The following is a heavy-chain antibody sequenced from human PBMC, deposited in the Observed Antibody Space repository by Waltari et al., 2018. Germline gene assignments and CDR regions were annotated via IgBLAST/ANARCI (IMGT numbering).Heavy chain of an antibody. CDR2: IYHLGNT. D-gene: IGHD3-22*01. V-gene: IGHV4-38-2*02. CDR3: ARHRLDRGDSFDF. Sequence: QVQLQESGPRLVKPSETLSLLCTVSVYCVSTGFYWSWVRQSPGMGLEWIGSIYHLGNTRYNPPLSSRVAVSMDMSKNQFSLRLTSVTAADTAVYYCARHRLDRGDSFDFWGQGALVTVSS. CDR1: VYCVSTGFY. J-gene: IGHJ4*02.